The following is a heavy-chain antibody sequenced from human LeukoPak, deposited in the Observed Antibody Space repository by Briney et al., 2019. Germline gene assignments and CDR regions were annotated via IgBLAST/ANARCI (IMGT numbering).Heavy chain of an antibody. J-gene: IGHJ4*02. CDR3: AKEDSSGYHIDY. CDR2: ISWNSGSI. CDR1: GFTFDDYA. V-gene: IGHV3-9*01. Sequence: GRSLRLSCAASGFTFDDYAMHWVRQAPGKGLEWVSGISWNSGSIGYADSVKGRFTISRDNAKNSLYLQMNSLRAEDTALYYCAKEDSSGYHIDYWGQGTLVTVSS. D-gene: IGHD3-22*01.